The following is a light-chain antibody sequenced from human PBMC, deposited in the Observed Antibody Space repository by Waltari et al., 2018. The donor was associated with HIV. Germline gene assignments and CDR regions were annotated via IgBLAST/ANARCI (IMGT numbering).Light chain of an antibody. CDR2: DVT. CDR1: TNDIGTYNF. V-gene: IGLV2-8*01. J-gene: IGLJ2*01. CDR3: VSYTEKDTFLL. Sequence: QSALTQPPSPSGSPGQSVAISCTGSTNDIGTYNFFSWYQHHPGKAPKLIIYDVTRRPPGIPDRFSGTKSGYTASLTVSDLQVEDEADYYCVSYTEKDTFLLFGGGTKLAV.